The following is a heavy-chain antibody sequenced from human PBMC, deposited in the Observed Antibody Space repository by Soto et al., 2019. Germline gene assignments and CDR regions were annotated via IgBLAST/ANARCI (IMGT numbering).Heavy chain of an antibody. CDR2: INPNSGGT. CDR1: GYTFTGYY. V-gene: IGHV1-2*04. CDR3: ARDRYGSVPGGNWFDP. D-gene: IGHD3-10*01. Sequence: QVQLVQSGAEVKKPGASVKVSCKASGYTFTGYYMHWVRQAPGQGLEWMGWINPNSGGTNYAQKFQGWVTMTRDTSISTAYMELSRLRSDDTAVYYCARDRYGSVPGGNWFDPWGQGTLVTVSS. J-gene: IGHJ5*02.